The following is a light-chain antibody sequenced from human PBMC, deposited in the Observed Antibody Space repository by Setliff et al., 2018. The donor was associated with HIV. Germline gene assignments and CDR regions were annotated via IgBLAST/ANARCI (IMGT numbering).Light chain of an antibody. CDR3: QQLKTSPRT. V-gene: IGKV1-9*01. CDR2: SSS. Sequence: DIQLTQSPPFLSASVGDRVTITCRASQAISSYLARYQQKPGKAPKLLISSSSTLQRGVPARFSGSGSGTQFTLTITGLQPEDFATYFCQQLKTSPRTFGPGTKVDIK. J-gene: IGKJ3*01. CDR1: QAISSY.